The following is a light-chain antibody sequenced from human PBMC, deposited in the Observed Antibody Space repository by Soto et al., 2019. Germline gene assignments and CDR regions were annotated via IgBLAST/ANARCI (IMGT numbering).Light chain of an antibody. V-gene: IGKV1-39*01. CDR3: QQKYTSPT. Sequence: DIPLTQSPSSLCASVGDRVTITCRASQTISNYLNWYQMKPGKAPKLLIYGASSLQNGVPPRSSGSGSGTYFHLTIRNLEPEDFASYFCQQKYTSPTFGPGTKVAL. J-gene: IGKJ3*01. CDR1: QTISNY. CDR2: GAS.